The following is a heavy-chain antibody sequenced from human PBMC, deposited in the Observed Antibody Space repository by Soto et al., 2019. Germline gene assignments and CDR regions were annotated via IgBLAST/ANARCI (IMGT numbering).Heavy chain of an antibody. CDR2: INPSGGRT. V-gene: IGHV1-46*01. CDR1: GYTFTSYY. CDR3: ARGPSCGGDCYLFDY. J-gene: IGHJ4*02. D-gene: IGHD2-21*02. Sequence: QVLLVQSGAEVTRPGASVKVSCKASGYTFTSYYMHWVRQAPGQGLEWMAMINPSGGRTKYAQIFQGRVTLTRDTSTGTVDSELSSLTSEDTAIYYCARGPSCGGDCYLFDYWGQGTQVTVSS.